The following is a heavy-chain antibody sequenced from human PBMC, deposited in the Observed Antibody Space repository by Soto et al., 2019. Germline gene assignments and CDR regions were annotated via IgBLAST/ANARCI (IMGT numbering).Heavy chain of an antibody. CDR1: GYSFTSYW. J-gene: IGHJ3*02. CDR3: ARHSPTYYYDSSGVAGAFDI. V-gene: IGHV5-51*01. Sequence: PGESLKISCKGSGYSFTSYWIGWVRQMPGKGLGWMGIIYPGDSDTRYSPSFQGRVTISADKSISTAYLQWSSLKASDTAMYYCARHSPTYYYDSSGVAGAFDIWGQGKMVTVSS. CDR2: IYPGDSDT. D-gene: IGHD3-22*01.